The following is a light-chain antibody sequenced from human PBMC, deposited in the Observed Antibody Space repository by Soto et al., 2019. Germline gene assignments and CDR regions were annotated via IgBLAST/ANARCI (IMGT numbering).Light chain of an antibody. Sequence: DIQMTQSPSTLSASVGDRVTITLRASQSISRWLAWYQQKPGKAPKVLIWDASSLQRGVPSRFSGSGSGIEFTLTISSLQPDDFAAYYCQQYNGHSAWTFGQGTKVDIK. CDR3: QQYNGHSAWT. CDR1: QSISRW. CDR2: DAS. J-gene: IGKJ1*01. V-gene: IGKV1-5*01.